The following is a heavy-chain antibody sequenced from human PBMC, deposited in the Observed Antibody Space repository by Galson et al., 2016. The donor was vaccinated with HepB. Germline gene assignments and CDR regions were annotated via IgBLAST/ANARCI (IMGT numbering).Heavy chain of an antibody. CDR1: EFTFSDFV. J-gene: IGHJ6*02. D-gene: IGHD5-12*01. V-gene: IGHV3-23*01. Sequence: SLRLSCAASEFTFSDFVMAWVRQAPGKGPEWVSAISASGGSTYYADSVKDRSAISRDDSKNMVYLQMPSLRAEDTAVYFCAKAGYDYQHYPMDVWGQGTTVTVSS. CDR3: AKAGYDYQHYPMDV. CDR2: ISASGGST.